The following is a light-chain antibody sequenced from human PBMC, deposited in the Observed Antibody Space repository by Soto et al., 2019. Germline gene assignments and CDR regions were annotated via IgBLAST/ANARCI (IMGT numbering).Light chain of an antibody. V-gene: IGKV3-15*01. CDR1: QSVSSN. CDR3: QQYNNWPLT. CDR2: GAS. Sequence: EIVMPQSPATVSVSPGERATLSCRASQSVSSNLAWYQQKPGQAPRLLIYGASTRATGIPARFSGSGSGTEFTLTISSLQSEDFAVYYCQQYNNWPLTFGGGTKVEIK. J-gene: IGKJ4*01.